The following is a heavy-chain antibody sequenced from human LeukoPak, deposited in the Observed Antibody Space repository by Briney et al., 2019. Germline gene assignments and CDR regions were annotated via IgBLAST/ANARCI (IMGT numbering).Heavy chain of an antibody. V-gene: IGHV4-30-2*01. CDR3: AREMCSGGSCHFDY. J-gene: IGHJ4*02. D-gene: IGHD2-15*01. Sequence: SETLSLTCTVSGGSISSYSWSWIRQPPGKGLEWIGYIYHSGSTYYNPSLKSRVTISVDRSKNQFSLKLSSVTAADTAVYYCAREMCSGGSCHFDYWGQGTLVTVSS. CDR1: GGSISSYS. CDR2: IYHSGST.